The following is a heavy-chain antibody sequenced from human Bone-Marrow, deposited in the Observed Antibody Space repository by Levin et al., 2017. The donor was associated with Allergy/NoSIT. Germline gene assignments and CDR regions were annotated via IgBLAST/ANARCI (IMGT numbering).Heavy chain of an antibody. CDR3: ARDGEGSSYYQREYGMDV. CDR1: GGTFSGYA. Sequence: SVKVSCRASGGTFSGYAFSWVRQAPGQGLEWMGGIIPMFGTTNYAQKFQGRVTITADESTSTIYMALSSLRSEDTAFYYWARDGEGSSYYQREYGMDVWGQGTTVTVSS. CDR2: IIPMFGTT. D-gene: IGHD6-13*01. J-gene: IGHJ6*02. V-gene: IGHV1-69*13.